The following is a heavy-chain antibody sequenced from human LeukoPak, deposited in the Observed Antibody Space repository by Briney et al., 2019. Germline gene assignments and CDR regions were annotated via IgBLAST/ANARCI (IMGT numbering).Heavy chain of an antibody. CDR2: ISGSGGST. J-gene: IGHJ4*02. D-gene: IGHD3-10*01. CDR3: AKQKPDYGSGSYPIN. V-gene: IGHV3-23*01. CDR1: GFTFSPYT. Sequence: GGSLRLSCAASGFTFSPYTMSWVRQAPGKGLEWVSAISGSGGSTYYADSVKGRFTISRVNSKNTLYLQMNSLRAEDTAVYYCAKQKPDYGSGSYPINWGQGTLVTVSS.